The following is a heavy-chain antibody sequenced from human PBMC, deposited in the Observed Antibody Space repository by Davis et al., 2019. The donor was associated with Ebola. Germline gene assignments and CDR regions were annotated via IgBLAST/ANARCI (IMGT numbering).Heavy chain of an antibody. D-gene: IGHD4-23*01. Sequence: GESLKISCSASGFTFSSYAMHWVRQAPGKGLEYVSAISSNGGSTYYADSVKGRFTISRDNAKNSLYLQMNSLRAEDTAVYYCARETPTVVTSNFDYWGQGTLVTVSS. J-gene: IGHJ4*02. CDR2: ISSNGGST. V-gene: IGHV3-64*04. CDR1: GFTFSSYA. CDR3: ARETPTVVTSNFDY.